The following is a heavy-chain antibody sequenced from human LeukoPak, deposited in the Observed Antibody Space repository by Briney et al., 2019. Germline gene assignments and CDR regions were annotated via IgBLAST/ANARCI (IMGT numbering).Heavy chain of an antibody. CDR3: VRHRGLTDSYYPFDP. J-gene: IGHJ5*02. V-gene: IGHV4-39*01. D-gene: IGHD3-10*01. CDR2: IYYSGST. Sequence: PSETLSLTCTVSGGSISSSSYYWGWIRQPPGKGLEWIGSIYYSGSTYYNPSLKSRVTISVDTPKNQFSLKLSSVTAADTALYYCVRHRGLTDSYYPFDPWGQGTLVTVSS. CDR1: GGSISSSSYY.